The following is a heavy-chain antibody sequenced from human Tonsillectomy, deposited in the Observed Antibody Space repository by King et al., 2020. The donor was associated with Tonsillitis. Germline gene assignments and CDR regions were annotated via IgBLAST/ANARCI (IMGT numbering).Heavy chain of an antibody. D-gene: IGHD2-15*01. CDR3: SSSNCSGGSCYPMDAFDI. CDR1: GGSISSYY. Sequence: VQLQESGPGLVKPSETLSLTCTVSGGSISSYYWSWIRQPPGKGLEWIGYIYYSGSTNYNPSLKSRVTISVDTSKNQFSLKLSPVTAADTAVYYCSSSNCSGGSCYPMDAFDIWGQGTMVTVSS. CDR2: IYYSGST. J-gene: IGHJ3*02. V-gene: IGHV4-59*08.